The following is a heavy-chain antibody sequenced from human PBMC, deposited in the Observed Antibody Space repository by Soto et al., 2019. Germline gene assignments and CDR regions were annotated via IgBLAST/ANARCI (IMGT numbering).Heavy chain of an antibody. Sequence: PGGSLRLSCAASGFTFSSYAMHWVRQAPGKGLEWVAVISYDGSNKYYADSVKGRFTISRDNSKNTLYLQMNSLRAEDTAVYYCAREYEQQLVPYYYYGMDVWGQGTTVTVSS. D-gene: IGHD6-13*01. CDR2: ISYDGSNK. CDR1: GFTFSSYA. CDR3: AREYEQQLVPYYYYGMDV. V-gene: IGHV3-30-3*01. J-gene: IGHJ6*02.